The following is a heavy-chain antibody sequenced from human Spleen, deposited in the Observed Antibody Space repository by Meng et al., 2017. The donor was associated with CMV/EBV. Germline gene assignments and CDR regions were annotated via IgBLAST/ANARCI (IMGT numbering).Heavy chain of an antibody. J-gene: IGHJ6*02. V-gene: IGHV1-2*02. CDR3: TRSSSSSWYYYYGMDV. D-gene: IGHD6-6*01. CDR1: GYTFTDYY. Sequence: ASVKVSCKASGYTFTDYYLHWVRQAPGQGLEWMGWINPNSGDTNYAQKFQGRVTMTRDTSISTAYMELSRLRSDDTAVYYCTRSSSSSWYYYYGMDVWGQGTMVTVSS. CDR2: INPNSGDT.